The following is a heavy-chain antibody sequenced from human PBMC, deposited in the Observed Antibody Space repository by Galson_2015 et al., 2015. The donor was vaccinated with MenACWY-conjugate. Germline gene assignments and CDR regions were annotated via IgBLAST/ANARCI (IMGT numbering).Heavy chain of an antibody. V-gene: IGHV4-30-4*08. Sequence: TLSLTCSVSGGSVSDSNSYWSWIRLPPGKALEWFGYISHTGIPWYTPSVKSRIPISLHTSKNRFSLRLNSVTAADTAVYFCARQRNFRVDYWGPGTLVTVSS. CDR1: GGSVSDSNSY. CDR2: ISHTGIP. CDR3: ARQRNFRVDY. J-gene: IGHJ4*02. D-gene: IGHD4-11*01.